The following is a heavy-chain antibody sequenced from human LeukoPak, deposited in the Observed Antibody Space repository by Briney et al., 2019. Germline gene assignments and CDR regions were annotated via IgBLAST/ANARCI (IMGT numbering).Heavy chain of an antibody. V-gene: IGHV4-34*01. CDR1: GGSFSGYY. CDR3: ARGDYGDYNDY. D-gene: IGHD4-17*01. J-gene: IGHJ4*02. Sequence: SETLSLTCAVYGGSFSGYYWSWIRQPPGKGLEWIGEINHSGSTNHNPSLKSRVTISVDTSKNQFSLKLSSVTAADTAVYYCARGDYGDYNDYWGQGTLVTVSS. CDR2: INHSGST.